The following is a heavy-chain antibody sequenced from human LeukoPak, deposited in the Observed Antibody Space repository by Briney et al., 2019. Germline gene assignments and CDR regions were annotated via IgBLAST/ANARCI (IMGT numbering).Heavy chain of an antibody. CDR1: GYTFTSYG. J-gene: IGHJ4*02. D-gene: IGHD2-15*01. Sequence: ASVKVSCKASGYTFTSYGISWVRQAPGQGLEWMGWISAYNGNTNYAQKLQGRVTMTTDTSTSTAYMELRSLRSDDTAVYYCARVYGRDITDLGYFDYWGQGTLVTVSS. V-gene: IGHV1-18*01. CDR2: ISAYNGNT. CDR3: ARVYGRDITDLGYFDY.